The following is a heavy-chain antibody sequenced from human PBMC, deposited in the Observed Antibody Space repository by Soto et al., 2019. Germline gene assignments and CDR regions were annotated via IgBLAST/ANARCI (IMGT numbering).Heavy chain of an antibody. J-gene: IGHJ3*01. CDR1: GFTFNSYW. D-gene: IGHD1-1*01. CDR3: ARVSRWNTFDV. CDR2: INTDGSQK. V-gene: IGHV3-7*01. Sequence: EVQVVESGGGLVQPGGSLRLSCAASGFTFNSYWMTWVRQAPGKGLEWVANINTDGSQKHSVDSVKGRFTFSRDNGKNSLYLQMNSLRVEDTAVYYCARVSRWNTFDVWGQGTMVTVSS.